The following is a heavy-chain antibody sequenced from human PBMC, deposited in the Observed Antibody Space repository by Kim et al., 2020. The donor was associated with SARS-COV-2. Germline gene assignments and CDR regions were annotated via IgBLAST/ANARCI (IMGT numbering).Heavy chain of an antibody. V-gene: IGHV3-33*03. Sequence: KGRFAVHRDKSKNTLYLQMNSLRAEDTAVYYCAKDRSYCVGDCHDYYGMDVWGQGTTVTVSS. D-gene: IGHD2-21*02. J-gene: IGHJ6*02. CDR3: AKDRSYCVGDCHDYYGMDV.